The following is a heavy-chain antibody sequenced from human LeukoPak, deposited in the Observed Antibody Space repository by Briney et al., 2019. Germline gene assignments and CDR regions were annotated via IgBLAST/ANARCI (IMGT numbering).Heavy chain of an antibody. D-gene: IGHD6-13*01. CDR1: GFTFSSYW. J-gene: IGHJ4*02. CDR2: ISSSGSTI. CDR3: ARAGEKQQDYDY. V-gene: IGHV3-48*04. Sequence: GGSLRLSCAASGFTFSSYWMSWVRQAPGKGLEWVSYISSSGSTIYYADSVKGRFTISRDNAKNSLYLQMNSLRAEDTAVYYCARAGEKQQDYDYWGQGTLVAVSS.